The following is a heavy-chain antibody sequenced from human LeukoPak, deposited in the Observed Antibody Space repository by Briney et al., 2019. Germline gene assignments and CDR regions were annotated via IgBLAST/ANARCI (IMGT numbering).Heavy chain of an antibody. V-gene: IGHV4-34*01. CDR3: ARLSTWGRKYDYVWGSYRYGGDAFDI. CDR2: INHRGST. Sequence: PSETLSLTCAVYGGSFSGYYWSWIRQPPGKGLEWIGEINHRGSTNYNPSLKSRVTISVDTSKNQFSLKLSSVTAADTAVYYCARLSTWGRKYDYVWGSYRYGGDAFDIWGQGTMVTVSS. CDR1: GGSFSGYY. D-gene: IGHD3-16*02. J-gene: IGHJ3*02.